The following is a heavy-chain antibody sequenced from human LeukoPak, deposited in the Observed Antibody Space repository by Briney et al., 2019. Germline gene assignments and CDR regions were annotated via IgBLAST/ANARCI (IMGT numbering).Heavy chain of an antibody. Sequence: SETLSLTCTVSGGSISSYYWGWIRQPPGKGLEWIGYIYYSGSTNYNPSLKSRVTISVDTSKNQFSLKLSSVTAADTAVYYCARVIAAAGPFDYWGPGTLVTVSS. CDR1: GGSISSYY. CDR3: ARVIAAAGPFDY. V-gene: IGHV4-59*01. D-gene: IGHD6-13*01. CDR2: IYYSGST. J-gene: IGHJ4*02.